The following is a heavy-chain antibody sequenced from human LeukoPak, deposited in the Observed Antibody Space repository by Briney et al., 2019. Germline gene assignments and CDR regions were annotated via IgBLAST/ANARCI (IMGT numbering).Heavy chain of an antibody. V-gene: IGHV3-21*01. Sequence: PGGSLRLSCAASGFTFSSYSMNWVRQAPGKGLEWVSSISSSSSYIYYADSVKGRFTISRDNAKNSLYLQMNSLRAEDTAVYYCARGLSGSYDFDYWGQGTLVTVSS. D-gene: IGHD1-26*01. CDR3: ARGLSGSYDFDY. J-gene: IGHJ4*02. CDR2: ISSSSSYI. CDR1: GFTFSSYS.